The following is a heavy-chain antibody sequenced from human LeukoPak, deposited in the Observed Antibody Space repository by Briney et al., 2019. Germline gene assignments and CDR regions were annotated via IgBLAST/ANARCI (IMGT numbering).Heavy chain of an antibody. J-gene: IGHJ4*02. V-gene: IGHV3-33*06. Sequence: GGSLRLSCATSGFTFSHYGMHWVRQAPGKGLEWVAVIWSDGSNRYYGDPVKGRFTISRDNFQRTVYLQMNSLRAEDTAVYYCAKDAQRGFDYSNSLDNWGQETLVTVSS. CDR3: AKDAQRGFDYSNSLDN. D-gene: IGHD4-11*01. CDR1: GFTFSHYG. CDR2: IWSDGSNR.